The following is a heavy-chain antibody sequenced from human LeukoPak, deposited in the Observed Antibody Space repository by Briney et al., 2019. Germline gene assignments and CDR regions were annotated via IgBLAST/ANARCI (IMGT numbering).Heavy chain of an antibody. CDR3: ASRYCSGGSCRAFDY. Sequence: PGGSLRLSCAASGFTFSSYAMSWVRQAPGKGLEWVSTISGSGGSTYYANSVKGQFTISRDNSKDTLYLQMDSLRAEDTAVYYCASRYCSGGSCRAFDYWGQGTLVTVSS. CDR2: ISGSGGST. D-gene: IGHD2-15*01. CDR1: GFTFSSYA. J-gene: IGHJ4*02. V-gene: IGHV3-23*01.